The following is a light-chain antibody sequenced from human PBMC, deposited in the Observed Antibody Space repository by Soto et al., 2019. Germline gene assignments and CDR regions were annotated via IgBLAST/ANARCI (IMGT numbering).Light chain of an antibody. CDR1: SSDVGAYNY. J-gene: IGLJ2*01. V-gene: IGLV2-14*03. Sequence: QSALTQPASVSGSPGQSIAISCIGTSSDVGAYNYVSWYQQHPVKAPKLVIYDVNNRPSGVSNRFSGSKSGNTASLTISGLQSEDEADYYCGSYTTSGSVVFGGGTKVTVL. CDR2: DVN. CDR3: GSYTTSGSVV.